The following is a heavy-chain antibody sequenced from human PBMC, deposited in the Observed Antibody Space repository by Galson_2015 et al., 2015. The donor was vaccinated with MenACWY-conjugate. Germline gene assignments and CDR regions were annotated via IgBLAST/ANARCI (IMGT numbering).Heavy chain of an antibody. D-gene: IGHD1-26*01. V-gene: IGHV3-74*01. Sequence: SLRLSCAASGFIFNTYWMHWVRQAPGKGLVWVSRINTGGSSTTYADSVKDRFTISRDNAKNTLYLQMNSLRPEDTAVFYCAKTRGASFYFDSWGQCTLVTVSS. CDR3: AKTRGASFYFDS. CDR2: INTGGSST. J-gene: IGHJ4*02. CDR1: GFIFNTYW.